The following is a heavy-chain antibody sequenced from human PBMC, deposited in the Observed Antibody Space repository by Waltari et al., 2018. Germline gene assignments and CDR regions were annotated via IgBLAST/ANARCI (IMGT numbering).Heavy chain of an antibody. CDR1: GFTFSSYW. Sequence: EVQLVESGGGLVQPGESLRLSCAASGFTFSSYWMHWVRQAPGKGLVWVSRINTDGSSTSYADSVKGRFTISRDNAKNTLYLQMNSLRAEDTAVYYCARESYCGGDCYSAFDYWGQGTLVTVSS. CDR2: INTDGSST. D-gene: IGHD2-21*01. V-gene: IGHV3-74*01. CDR3: ARESYCGGDCYSAFDY. J-gene: IGHJ4*02.